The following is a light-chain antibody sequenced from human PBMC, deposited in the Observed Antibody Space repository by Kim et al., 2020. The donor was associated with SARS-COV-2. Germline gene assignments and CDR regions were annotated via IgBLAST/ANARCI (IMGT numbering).Light chain of an antibody. CDR2: DAS. V-gene: IGKV3-11*01. Sequence: SLTPGERATLSGRASQSVSSYLAWYQQKPGQAPRLLIYDASNRATGIPARFSGSGSGTDFTLTISSLEPEDFAVYYCQQRSNFITFGQGTRLEIK. J-gene: IGKJ5*01. CDR3: QQRSNFIT. CDR1: QSVSSY.